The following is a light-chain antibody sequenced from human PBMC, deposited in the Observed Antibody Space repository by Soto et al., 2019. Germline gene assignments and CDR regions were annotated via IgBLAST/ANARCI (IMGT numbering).Light chain of an antibody. Sequence: EIVLTQSPDTLSLSPGERATLSCRASQSVSGYLGWYQQKPGQAPRLLIYDASNRAYGVPARFRGSGSGTNFTLTIASLEPDDFAVYYCQQYASSPRTFGQGTTVEIK. J-gene: IGKJ1*01. V-gene: IGKV3-11*01. CDR2: DAS. CDR1: QSVSGY. CDR3: QQYASSPRT.